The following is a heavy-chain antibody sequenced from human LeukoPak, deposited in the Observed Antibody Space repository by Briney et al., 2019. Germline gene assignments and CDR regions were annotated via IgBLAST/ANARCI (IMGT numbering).Heavy chain of an antibody. CDR1: GGSISSNNYN. J-gene: IGHJ4*02. CDR3: ASWYYYGSGSPFFDY. CDR2: IYYSGST. Sequence: PSETLSLTCTVSGGSISSNNYNWGWIRQPPGKGLEWIGSIYYSGSTFYHPSLKSRVTISMDTSKNQFSLKLSSVTAADTAVYYCASWYYYGSGSPFFDYWGQGTLVTVSS. D-gene: IGHD3-10*01. V-gene: IGHV4-39*01.